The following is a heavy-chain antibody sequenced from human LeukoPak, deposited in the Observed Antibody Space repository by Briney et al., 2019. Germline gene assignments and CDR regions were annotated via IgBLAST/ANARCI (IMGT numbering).Heavy chain of an antibody. Sequence: SETLSLTCTVADGSISRSSHYWGWVRQPPGKGLEWIGNIYFSGNTYYNPSLKSRVTISVDTSKNQFSLKMNSVTAADTALYYCARGRLRLAFDFWGQGTQVTVSS. CDR1: DGSISRSSHY. CDR2: IYFSGNT. CDR3: ARGRLRLAFDF. J-gene: IGHJ4*02. V-gene: IGHV4-39*07. D-gene: IGHD5-12*01.